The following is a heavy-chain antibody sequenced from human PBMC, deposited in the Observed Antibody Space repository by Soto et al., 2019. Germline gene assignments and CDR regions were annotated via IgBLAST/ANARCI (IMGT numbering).Heavy chain of an antibody. J-gene: IGHJ4*02. D-gene: IGHD3-3*01. CDR3: AGFAIFGVVKIDY. CDR1: GFTFSSYG. V-gene: IGHV3-30*03. CDR2: ISYDGSNK. Sequence: PGGSLRLSCAASGFTFSSYGMHWVRQAPGKGLEWVAVISYDGSNKYYADSVKGRFTISRDNSKNTLYLQMNSLRAEDTAVYYCAGFAIFGVVKIDYWGQGTLVTVSS.